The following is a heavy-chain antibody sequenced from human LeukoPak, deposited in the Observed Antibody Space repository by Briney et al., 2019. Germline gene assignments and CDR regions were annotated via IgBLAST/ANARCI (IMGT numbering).Heavy chain of an antibody. CDR1: GVSFTNYY. CDR3: ARDSEYNYGFDF. CDR2: IHTSGST. D-gene: IGHD5-18*01. J-gene: IGHJ4*02. Sequence: SETLSLTCTVSGVSFTNYYWSWIRQPAGKGLEWIGRIHTSGSTSYNPSLESRVTLSLDTSKNQFSLKLNSVTAADTAVYYCARDSEYNYGFDFWGQGTLVTVSS. V-gene: IGHV4-4*07.